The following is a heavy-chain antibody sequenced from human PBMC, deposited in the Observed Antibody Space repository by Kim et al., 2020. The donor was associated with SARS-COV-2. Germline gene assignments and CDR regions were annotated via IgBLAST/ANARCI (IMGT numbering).Heavy chain of an antibody. J-gene: IGHJ4*02. Sequence: SETLSLTCAVSGGSISSGGYSWSWIRQPPGKGLEWIGYIYHSGSTYYNPSLKSRVTISVDRSKNQFSLKLSSVTAADTAVYYCASGVAGTGVDYWGQGTLVTVSS. D-gene: IGHD6-19*01. CDR2: IYHSGST. CDR1: GGSISSGGYS. CDR3: ASGVAGTGVDY. V-gene: IGHV4-30-2*01.